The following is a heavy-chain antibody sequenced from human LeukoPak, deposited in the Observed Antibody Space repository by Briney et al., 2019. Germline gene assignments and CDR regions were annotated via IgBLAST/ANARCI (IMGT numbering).Heavy chain of an antibody. CDR2: IYYSGTT. D-gene: IGHD6-13*01. CDR3: ARDRIAAATDAFDI. J-gene: IGHJ3*02. V-gene: IGHV4-39*07. Sequence: SETLSLTCTVSGGSISIASYYWGWIRQPPGKELEWIGSIYYSGTTYYNPSLKSRVTISVDTSKNQFSLKLSSVTAADTAVYYCARDRIAAATDAFDIWGQGTMVTVSS. CDR1: GGSISIASYY.